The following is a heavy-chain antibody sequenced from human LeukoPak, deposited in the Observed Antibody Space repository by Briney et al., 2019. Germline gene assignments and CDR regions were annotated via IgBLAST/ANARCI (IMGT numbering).Heavy chain of an antibody. D-gene: IGHD1-26*01. CDR2: ISGSGVTT. CDR1: GFTFSSYW. J-gene: IGHJ4*02. Sequence: GGSLRLSCAASGFTFSSYWMSWVRQAPGKGLEWVSAISGSGVTTHYADSVKGRFTISRDDSRNTLYLQMNSLRGDDTAVYYCAKDVGKWESLHFFDYWGQGTLVTVSS. V-gene: IGHV3-23*01. CDR3: AKDVGKWESLHFFDY.